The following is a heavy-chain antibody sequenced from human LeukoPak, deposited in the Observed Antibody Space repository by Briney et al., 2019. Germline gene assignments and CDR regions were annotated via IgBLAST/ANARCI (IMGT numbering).Heavy chain of an antibody. Sequence: PGGSLRLSCAASGFTFTTYTMNWIRQAPGKGLEWVSYISSSSTAIYYADSVKGRFTISRDNAKNSLSLQMNSLRDEDTAVYYCARSGRGRDITLFYWGQGTLVTVSS. J-gene: IGHJ4*02. CDR1: GFTFTTYT. D-gene: IGHD2-15*01. CDR2: ISSSSTAI. CDR3: ARSGRGRDITLFY. V-gene: IGHV3-48*02.